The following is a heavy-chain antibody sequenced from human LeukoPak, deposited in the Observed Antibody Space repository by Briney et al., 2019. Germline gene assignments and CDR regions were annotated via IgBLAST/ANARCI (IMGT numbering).Heavy chain of an antibody. CDR2: IYYSGST. Sequence: KASETLSLTCTVSGGSISSSTYYWGWIRQPPGKGLEWIGSIYYSGSTYYNASLKSRVTISVDTSKNQFSLKLSSVTAADTAVYYCASGGTTVTPTVSWFDPWGQGTLVTVSS. J-gene: IGHJ5*02. D-gene: IGHD4-17*01. CDR3: ASGGTTVTPTVSWFDP. V-gene: IGHV4-39*07. CDR1: GGSISSSTYY.